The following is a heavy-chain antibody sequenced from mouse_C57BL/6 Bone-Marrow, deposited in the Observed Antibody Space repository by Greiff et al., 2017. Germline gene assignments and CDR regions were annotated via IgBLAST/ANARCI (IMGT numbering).Heavy chain of an antibody. Sequence: QVQLQQSGPELVKPGASVKISCKASGYAFSSSWMNWVKQRPGKGLEWIGRIYPGDGDTNYNGKFKGKATLTADKSSSPAYMQRSSLTSEDSAVYFCSRLVLDYWGQGTTLTVSS. V-gene: IGHV1-82*01. D-gene: IGHD1-1*02. CDR3: SRLVLDY. J-gene: IGHJ2*01. CDR1: GYAFSSSW. CDR2: IYPGDGDT.